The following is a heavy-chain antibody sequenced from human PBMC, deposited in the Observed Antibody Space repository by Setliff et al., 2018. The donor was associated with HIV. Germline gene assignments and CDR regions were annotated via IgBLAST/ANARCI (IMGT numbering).Heavy chain of an antibody. CDR1: GYSFTTYW. D-gene: IGHD5-12*01. J-gene: IGHJ3*02. V-gene: IGHV5-10-1*01. CDR3: ARVGPGHRDGKIYDTFDI. CDR2: IDPSDSYT. Sequence: GESLKISCMGSGYSFTTYWITWVRQMPGKGLEWMGRIDPSDSYTDYSQSFHGHVTLSVDRSINTAYLQWSGLKASDTAMYYCARVGPGHRDGKIYDTFDIWGQGTLVTVS.